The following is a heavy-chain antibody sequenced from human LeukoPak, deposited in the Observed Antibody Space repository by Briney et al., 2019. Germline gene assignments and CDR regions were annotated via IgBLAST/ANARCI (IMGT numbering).Heavy chain of an antibody. V-gene: IGHV4-4*02. CDR2: IYHSGST. J-gene: IGHJ3*02. CDR1: GGSISSSNW. CDR3: AKSNGYGLIDI. D-gene: IGHD3-22*01. Sequence: PSETLSLTCAVSGGSISSSNWWSWVRQPPGKGLEWIGEIYHSGSTNYNPSLKSRVTISLDTSRNQFSLKLNSVTAADTAVYYCAKSNGYGLIDIWGQGTMVTVSS.